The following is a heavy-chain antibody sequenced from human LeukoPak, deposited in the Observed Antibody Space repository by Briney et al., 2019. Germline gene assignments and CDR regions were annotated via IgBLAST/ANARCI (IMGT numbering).Heavy chain of an antibody. CDR1: GFTFSSYA. J-gene: IGHJ4*02. D-gene: IGHD3-10*01. CDR3: AKRASGSGTSLYYFDY. CDR2: ISNSGGST. Sequence: GGSLRLSCAASGFTFSSYAMSWVRQAPGKGLEWVSVISNSGGSTFYADSVKGRLTISRDNSKNTLYLQMNSLRAEDTAVYYCAKRASGSGTSLYYFDYWGQGTLVTVSS. V-gene: IGHV3-23*01.